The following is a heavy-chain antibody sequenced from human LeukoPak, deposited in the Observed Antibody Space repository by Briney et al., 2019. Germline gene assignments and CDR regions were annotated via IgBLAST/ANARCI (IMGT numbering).Heavy chain of an antibody. CDR2: ISNDGSRK. D-gene: IGHD3-3*01. J-gene: IGHJ4*02. CDR1: GFTFSRHG. CDR3: ARDRAWNYFDY. V-gene: IGHV3-30*03. Sequence: AGGSLRLSCAPSGFTFSRHGMHWVRQAPGKGLEWVAIISNDGSRKYYGHSVEGRFTISRDNSKNTLYLQMDSLRAEDTAVYYWARDRAWNYFDYWGQGTLVTVSS.